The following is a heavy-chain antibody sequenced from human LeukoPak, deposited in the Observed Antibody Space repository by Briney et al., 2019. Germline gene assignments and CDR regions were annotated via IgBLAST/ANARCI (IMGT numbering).Heavy chain of an antibody. Sequence: GGSMRLSCAASGFTFSVYSMSWVRQAPGKGLEWVSSISSSSSYIYYTDSVKGRFTFSRDNAKNSLFLQMNSLRAEDTAVYYCARGLGYCSSTTCYHAFDIWGQGTVVTVS. CDR3: ARGLGYCSSTTCYHAFDI. D-gene: IGHD2-2*01. J-gene: IGHJ3*02. CDR2: ISSSSSYI. CDR1: GFTFSVYS. V-gene: IGHV3-21*01.